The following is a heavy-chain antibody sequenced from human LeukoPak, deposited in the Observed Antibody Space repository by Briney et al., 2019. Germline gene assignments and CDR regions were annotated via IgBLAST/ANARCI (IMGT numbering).Heavy chain of an antibody. J-gene: IGHJ4*02. CDR3: ASPVYSGSYPPDY. Sequence: HSGGCLRLSCAASGFTFSSYSMNWVRQAPGKGLECISYISSSSSTIYYADSVKGRFTISRDNAKNSLYLQMNSLRAEDTAVYYCASPVYSGSYPPDYWGQGTLVTVSS. V-gene: IGHV3-48*01. D-gene: IGHD1-26*01. CDR1: GFTFSSYS. CDR2: ISSSSSTI.